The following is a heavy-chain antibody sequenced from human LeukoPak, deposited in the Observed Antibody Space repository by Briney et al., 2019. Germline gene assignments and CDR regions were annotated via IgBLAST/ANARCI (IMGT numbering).Heavy chain of an antibody. Sequence: PSETLSLTCTVSGGSISSGSYYWSWIRQPAGKGLEWIGRIYTSGSTNYNPSLKSRVTISVDTSKNQFSLKLSSVTAADTAVYYCARESPNSPPYYYDSSGYLKVYNAFDIWGQGTMVTVSS. CDR2: IYTSGST. CDR1: GGSISSGSYY. V-gene: IGHV4-61*02. D-gene: IGHD3-22*01. J-gene: IGHJ3*02. CDR3: ARESPNSPPYYYDSSGYLKVYNAFDI.